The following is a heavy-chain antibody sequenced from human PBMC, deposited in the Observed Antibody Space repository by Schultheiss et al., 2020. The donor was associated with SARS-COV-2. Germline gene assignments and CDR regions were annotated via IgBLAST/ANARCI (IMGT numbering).Heavy chain of an antibody. J-gene: IGHJ4*02. CDR1: GFTVSSNY. Sequence: GGSLRLSCAASGFTVSSNYMSWVRQAPGKGLEWVSSISSSSSYIYYADSVKGRFTISRDNSRNTVSLQMDSLRVEDTAVYYCAKEKHGQWLATSPYYWGRGTLVTVSS. CDR2: ISSSSSYI. CDR3: AKEKHGQWLATSPYY. V-gene: IGHV3-21*04. D-gene: IGHD6-19*01.